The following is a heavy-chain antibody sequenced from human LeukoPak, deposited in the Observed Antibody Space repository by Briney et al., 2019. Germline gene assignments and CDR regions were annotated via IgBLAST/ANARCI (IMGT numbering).Heavy chain of an antibody. D-gene: IGHD5-12*01. CDR2: VNPNSGTT. V-gene: IGHV1-8*03. Sequence: ASVKVSCKASGYTFTTYDINWVRQATGQGLEWMGWVNPNSGTTGYAQKFQGRVTITRNTSISTAYMELSSLRSEDTAVYYCARNTYSGHIYYYYYMDVWGKGTTVTVSS. CDR1: GYTFTTYD. J-gene: IGHJ6*03. CDR3: ARNTYSGHIYYYYYMDV.